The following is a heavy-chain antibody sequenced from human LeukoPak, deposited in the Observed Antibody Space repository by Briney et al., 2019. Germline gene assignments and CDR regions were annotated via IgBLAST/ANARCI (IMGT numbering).Heavy chain of an antibody. D-gene: IGHD2-2*02. Sequence: SVKVSCKASGGTFSSYAISWVRQAPGQGLEWMGRIIPILGIANYAQKFQGRVTITADKSTSTAYMELSSLRSEDTAVYYCASGYCSSTSCYTSAEFDPWGQGTLVTVSS. CDR3: ASGYCSSTSCYTSAEFDP. CDR1: GGTFSSYA. V-gene: IGHV1-69*04. CDR2: IIPILGIA. J-gene: IGHJ5*02.